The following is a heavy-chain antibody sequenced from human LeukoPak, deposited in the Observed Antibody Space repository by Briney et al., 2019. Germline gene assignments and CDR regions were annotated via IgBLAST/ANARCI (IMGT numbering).Heavy chain of an antibody. CDR2: IYTTGST. V-gene: IGHV4-61*02. Sequence: TLSLTCTVSGVSIANTFYYWNWLRPPAGKGLEWIGRIYTTGSTDYNPSLKSRVTISLDTARNQFSLKLSSVTAADTAVYYCARRQDGHDYWGQGTLVTVS. J-gene: IGHJ4*02. CDR1: GVSIANTFYY. CDR3: ARRQDGHDY.